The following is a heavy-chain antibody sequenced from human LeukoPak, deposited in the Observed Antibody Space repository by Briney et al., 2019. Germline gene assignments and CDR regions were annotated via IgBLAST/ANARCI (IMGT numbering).Heavy chain of an antibody. Sequence: GGSLRLSCAASGFTFDDYAMHWVRHAPGKGLEWVSGITWSSGSIGYADSVKGRFTISGDNAKNSLYLQMNSLRAEDMALYYCAKDSSGWILNAFDIWGQGTMVTVSS. CDR3: AKDSSGWILNAFDI. CDR1: GFTFDDYA. D-gene: IGHD6-19*01. J-gene: IGHJ3*02. V-gene: IGHV3-9*03. CDR2: ITWSSGSI.